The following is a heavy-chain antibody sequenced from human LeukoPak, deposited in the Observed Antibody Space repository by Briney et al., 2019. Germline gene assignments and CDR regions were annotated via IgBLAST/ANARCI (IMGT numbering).Heavy chain of an antibody. CDR2: IKQDGSEK. CDR3: ARELTVYGSSWYDAFDI. D-gene: IGHD6-13*01. V-gene: IGHV3-7*01. CDR1: GFTFSSYW. J-gene: IGHJ3*02. Sequence: GGSLRLSCAASGFTFSSYWMSWVRQAPGKGLEWVANIKQDGSEKYYVDSVKGRFTISRDNAKNSLYLQMNSLRAEDTAVYYCARELTVYGSSWYDAFDIWGQGTMVTVSS.